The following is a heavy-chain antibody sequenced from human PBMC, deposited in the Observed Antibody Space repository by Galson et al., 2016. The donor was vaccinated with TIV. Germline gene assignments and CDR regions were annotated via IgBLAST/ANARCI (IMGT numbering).Heavy chain of an antibody. CDR2: IYPGDSET. Sequence: QSGAEVKKAGESLKISCKGSGAFLTHYWIGWVRQMPEKGLEWMGIIYPGDSETRVSPSFQGQVTISVDKSISTAYLQLSSLGASDTAVYYCARTYCSADCCVGSFAVWGQGTKVTVSS. CDR3: ARTYCSADCCVGSFAV. V-gene: IGHV5-51*01. D-gene: IGHD2-21*02. J-gene: IGHJ3*01. CDR1: GAFLTHYW.